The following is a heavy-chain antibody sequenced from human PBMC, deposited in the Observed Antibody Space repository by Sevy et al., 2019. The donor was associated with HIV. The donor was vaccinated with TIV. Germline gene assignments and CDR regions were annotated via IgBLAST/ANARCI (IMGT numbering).Heavy chain of an antibody. J-gene: IGHJ4*02. CDR2: IIPIFGTA. V-gene: IGHV1-69*06. D-gene: IGHD6-13*01. CDR1: GGTFSSYA. CDR3: AALPKIAAAGTGDY. Sequence: ASVKVSCKASGGTFSSYAISWVRQAPGQGLEWMGGIIPIFGTANYAQKFQGRVTITADKSTSTAYMGLSSLRSEDTAVYYCAALPKIAAAGTGDYWGQGTLVTVSS.